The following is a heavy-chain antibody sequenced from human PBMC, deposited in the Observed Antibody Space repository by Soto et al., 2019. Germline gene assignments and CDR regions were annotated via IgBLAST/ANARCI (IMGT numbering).Heavy chain of an antibody. J-gene: IGHJ4*02. V-gene: IGHV1-46*01. CDR3: ARDLPAVAY. D-gene: IGHD2-2*01. CDR2: INPLPTSGST. CDR1: GYIFTNYY. Sequence: ASVKVSCKASGYIFTNYYIHWVRQAPGQGLEWMAIINPLPTSGSTNYAQKFQGRVTVTRDTSTSTVYMELSSLTSEDTAIYSGARDLPAVAYWGQGTLVTVS.